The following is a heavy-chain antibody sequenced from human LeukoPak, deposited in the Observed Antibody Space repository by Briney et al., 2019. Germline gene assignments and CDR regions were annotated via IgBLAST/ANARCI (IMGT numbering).Heavy chain of an antibody. D-gene: IGHD3-22*01. CDR1: GGTFSSYA. CDR2: ISAYNGNT. J-gene: IGHJ4*02. CDR3: ARDRAYYYDSSGYYY. V-gene: IGHV1-18*01. Sequence: ASVKVSCKASGGTFSSYAISWVRQAPGQGLEWMGWISAYNGNTNYAQKLQGRVTMTTDTSTSTAYMELRSLRSDDTAVYYCARDRAYYYDSSGYYYWGQGTLVTVSS.